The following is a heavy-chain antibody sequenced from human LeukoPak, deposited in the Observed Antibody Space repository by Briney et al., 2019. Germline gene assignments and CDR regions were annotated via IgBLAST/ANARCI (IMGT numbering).Heavy chain of an antibody. J-gene: IGHJ4*02. CDR1: CYSISSGYY. CDR2: IYHSGST. V-gene: IGHV4-38-2*02. D-gene: IGHD3-9*01. CDR3: ARGLTYYDILSGYLH. Sequence: PSETLSLTCTVSCYSISSGYYWGWIRQPPGKGLEWIGSIYHSGSTYYHPSLKSRVTISVDTSKNQFSLKLSSVTAADTAVYYCARGLTYYDILSGYLHWGQGTLVTVSS.